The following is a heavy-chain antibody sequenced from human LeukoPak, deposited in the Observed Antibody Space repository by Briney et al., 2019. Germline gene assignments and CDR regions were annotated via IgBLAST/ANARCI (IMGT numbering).Heavy chain of an antibody. Sequence: PGGSLRLSCAASGFTFNTYWMNWVRQAPGERLEWVASMNQDGTEKYYVDSVKGRFTISRDNAKNSLYLQMDSLRAEDTAVYYCAGDQGNGCFDPWGQGSLVTVSS. CDR3: AGDQGNGCFDP. CDR2: MNQDGTEK. J-gene: IGHJ5*02. V-gene: IGHV3-7*01. CDR1: GFTFNTYW. D-gene: IGHD1-1*01.